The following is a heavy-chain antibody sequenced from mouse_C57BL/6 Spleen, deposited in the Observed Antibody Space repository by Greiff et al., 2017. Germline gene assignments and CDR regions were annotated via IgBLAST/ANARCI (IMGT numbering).Heavy chain of an antibody. CDR2: IDPSDSYT. V-gene: IGHV1-50*01. Sequence: QVQLQQPGAELVKPGASVKLSCKASGYTFTSYWMQWVKQRPGQGLEWIGEIDPSDSYTNYNQKFKGKATLTVDTSSSTAYMQLSSLTSEDSAVYYCAPYGYYFDDWGQGTTLTVSS. CDR3: APYGYYFDD. CDR1: GYTFTSYW. D-gene: IGHD2-2*01. J-gene: IGHJ2*01.